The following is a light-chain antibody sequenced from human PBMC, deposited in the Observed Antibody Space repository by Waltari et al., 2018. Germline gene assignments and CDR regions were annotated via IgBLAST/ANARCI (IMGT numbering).Light chain of an antibody. CDR3: QQYYSTPPLT. CDR2: WAS. V-gene: IGKV4-1*01. CDR1: QSVLYSSNNKNY. Sequence: DIVMTQSPDSLAVSLGEWVTINCKSSQSVLYSSNNKNYLAWYQQKPGQPPRLLIYWASTRESGVPDRFSGSGSETDFTLTISSLQAEDVAVYYCQQYYSTPPLTFGGGTKVEIK. J-gene: IGKJ4*01.